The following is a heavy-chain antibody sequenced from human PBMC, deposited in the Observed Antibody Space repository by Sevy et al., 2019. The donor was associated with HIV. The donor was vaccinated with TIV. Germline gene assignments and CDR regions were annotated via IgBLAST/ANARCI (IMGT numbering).Heavy chain of an antibody. J-gene: IGHJ6*02. CDR3: XXXXXXYYYAMDV. Sequence: SETLSLTCTVSGDSISGYYWSWIRQSPGKGLQWIGYIYYNGRTNYDPSLKSRVIISTDTSKNQFSLKLSSVTAADTAXXXXXXXXXXYYYAMDVWGQGTTVTVSS. V-gene: IGHV4-59*01. CDR2: IYYNGRT. CDR1: GDSISGYY.